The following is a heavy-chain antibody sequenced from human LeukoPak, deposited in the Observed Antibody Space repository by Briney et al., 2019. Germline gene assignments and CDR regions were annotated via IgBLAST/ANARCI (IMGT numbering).Heavy chain of an antibody. CDR2: IYYSGST. Sequence: SETLSLTCTVSGGSITISSYYWSWIRQPPGKGLEWIGYIYYSGSTNYNPSLKSRVTISVDTSKNQFSRKLSSVTAADTAVYYCARAPGAVQLWADWGQGTLVTVSS. D-gene: IGHD5-18*01. CDR1: GGSITISSYY. J-gene: IGHJ4*02. CDR3: ARAPGAVQLWAD. V-gene: IGHV4-61*01.